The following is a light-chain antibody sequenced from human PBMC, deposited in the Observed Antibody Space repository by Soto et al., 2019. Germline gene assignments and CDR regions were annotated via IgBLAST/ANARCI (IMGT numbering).Light chain of an antibody. CDR1: SSNIGSNY. Sequence: SVLTQPPSASGTPGQRVTISCSGSSSNIGSNYVYWYQQVPGTAPRLLMYRASQRPSGVPDRFSGSKSGTSASLAISGLRSEAEADYYCAAWDDTLNGLVFGGGTKLTVL. J-gene: IGLJ2*01. V-gene: IGLV1-47*01. CDR2: RAS. CDR3: AAWDDTLNGLV.